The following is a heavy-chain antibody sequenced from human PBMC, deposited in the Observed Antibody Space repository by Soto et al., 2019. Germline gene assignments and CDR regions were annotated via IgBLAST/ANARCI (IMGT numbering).Heavy chain of an antibody. V-gene: IGHV3-23*01. CDR2: ISGSGSSS. Sequence: HPGGSLRLSCAASGFTFRRFAMSWVRQAPGKGLEWVSGISGSGSSSDYAESVRGRFTISRDNSKNTLSLHMNSLRAEDTAVYYCTKGEGGDIATPGSSSESGDILFYYGLDVWGQGTTVTVSS. CDR1: GFTFRRFA. J-gene: IGHJ6*02. CDR3: TKGEGGDIATPGSSSESGDILFYYGLDV. D-gene: IGHD6-13*01.